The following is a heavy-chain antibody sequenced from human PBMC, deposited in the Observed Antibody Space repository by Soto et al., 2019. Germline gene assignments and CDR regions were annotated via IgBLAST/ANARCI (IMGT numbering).Heavy chain of an antibody. CDR1: GYTFTSYG. CDR3: ARWPGGSSSSDLSGMDV. D-gene: IGHD6-6*01. J-gene: IGHJ6*02. CDR2: ISAYNGNT. Sequence: ASVKVSCKASGYTFTSYGISWVRQAPGQGLEWMGWISAYNGNTNYAQKLQGRVTMTTDTSTSTAYMELRSLRSDDTAVYYCARWPGGSSSSDLSGMDVWGQGTTVTVSS. V-gene: IGHV1-18*01.